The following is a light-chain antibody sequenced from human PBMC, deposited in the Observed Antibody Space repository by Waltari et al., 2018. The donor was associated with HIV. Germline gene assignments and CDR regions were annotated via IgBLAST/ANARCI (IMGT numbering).Light chain of an antibody. J-gene: IGKJ2*01. Sequence: EVVLTQSPDTLSLSPGETATLSCRASQAISSTYIAWYQQTYGQAPRLLIYGTSNRAAGIPDRFSGSESGTDFTLTISRLEPEDFAVYHCQQYGSSPYTFGQGTKLEI. CDR1: QAISSTY. V-gene: IGKV3-20*01. CDR3: QQYGSSPYT. CDR2: GTS.